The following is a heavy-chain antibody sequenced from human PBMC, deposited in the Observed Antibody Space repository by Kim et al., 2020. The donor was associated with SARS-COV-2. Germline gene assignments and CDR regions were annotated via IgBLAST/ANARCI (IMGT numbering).Heavy chain of an antibody. D-gene: IGHD6-19*01. Sequence: SETLSLTCTVSGGSISSYYWSWIRQPPGKGLEWIGYIYYSGSTNYNPSLKSRVTISVDTSKNQFSLKLSSVTAADTAVYYCARGLEGYTSGWYWYYWGQGTLVTVSS. CDR1: GGSISSYY. V-gene: IGHV4-59*08. CDR2: IYYSGST. CDR3: ARGLEGYTSGWYWYY. J-gene: IGHJ4*02.